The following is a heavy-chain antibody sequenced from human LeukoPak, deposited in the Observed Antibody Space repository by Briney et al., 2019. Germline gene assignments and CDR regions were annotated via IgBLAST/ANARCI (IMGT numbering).Heavy chain of an antibody. CDR3: ARGISKLDRLIQLLWFGDYYMDV. V-gene: IGHV3-7*01. Sequence: GGSLRLSCAASGFTFSSYWMSWVRQAPGKGLEWVANIKQDGSEKYYVDSVKGRFTISRDNAKNSLYLQMNSLRAEDTAVYYCARGISKLDRLIQLLWFGDYYMDVWGKGTTVTVSS. J-gene: IGHJ6*03. CDR1: GFTFSSYW. D-gene: IGHD3-10*01. CDR2: IKQDGSEK.